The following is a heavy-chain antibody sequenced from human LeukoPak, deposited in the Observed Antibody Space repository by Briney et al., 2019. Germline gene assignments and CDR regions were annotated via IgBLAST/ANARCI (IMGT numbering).Heavy chain of an antibody. V-gene: IGHV3-23*01. CDR1: GFTFSSYV. CDR2: ISVGGGST. D-gene: IGHD1-1*01. Sequence: GGSLRLSCAASGFTFSSYVMTWVRQAPGIGLEWVSTISVGGGSTYYADSVKGRFTISRDNSKNTLHLQMNSLRAGDTAVYYCVTRGTTGTKYLEHWGQGTLVTVSS. J-gene: IGHJ4*02. CDR3: VTRGTTGTKYLEH.